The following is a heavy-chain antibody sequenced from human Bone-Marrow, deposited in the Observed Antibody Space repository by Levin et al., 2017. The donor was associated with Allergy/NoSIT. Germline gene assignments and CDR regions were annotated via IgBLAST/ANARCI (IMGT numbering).Heavy chain of an antibody. V-gene: IGHV1-3*01. D-gene: IGHD6-6*01. CDR2: INAGNGNT. CDR3: ARDLFPPQDIAAQYNWFDP. J-gene: IGHJ5*02. Sequence: ASVKVSCKASGYTFTSYAMHWVRQAPGQRLEWMGWINAGNGNTKYSQKFQGRVTITRDTSASTAYMELSSLRSEDTAVYYCARDLFPPQDIAAQYNWFDPWGQGTLVTVSS. CDR1: GYTFTSYA.